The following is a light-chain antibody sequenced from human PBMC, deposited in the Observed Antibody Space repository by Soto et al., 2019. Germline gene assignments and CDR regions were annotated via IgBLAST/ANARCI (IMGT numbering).Light chain of an antibody. CDR2: VAS. CDR3: QQYNNWPLT. Sequence: EIVMTQSPATLSVSPGERATLSCRASQSVSSNLAWYQQKPGQAPRLLIYVASTRATGIPARFSGSGTGTEFTLTISSLQSEYFAVYYCQQYNNWPLTFGEGTKVEIK. J-gene: IGKJ1*01. CDR1: QSVSSN. V-gene: IGKV3-15*01.